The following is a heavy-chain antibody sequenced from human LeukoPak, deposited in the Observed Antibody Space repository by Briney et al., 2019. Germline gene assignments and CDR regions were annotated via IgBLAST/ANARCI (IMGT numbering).Heavy chain of an antibody. CDR2: ISGSGGST. Sequence: GGSLRLSCAASGFTFSSYAMGWVRQAPGKGLEWVSAISGSGGSTYYADSVKGRFTISRDNSKNTLYLQMNSLRAEDTAVYYCAKVGSSGYYCDYWGQGTLVTVSS. CDR3: AKVGSSGYYCDY. D-gene: IGHD3-22*01. CDR1: GFTFSSYA. J-gene: IGHJ4*02. V-gene: IGHV3-23*01.